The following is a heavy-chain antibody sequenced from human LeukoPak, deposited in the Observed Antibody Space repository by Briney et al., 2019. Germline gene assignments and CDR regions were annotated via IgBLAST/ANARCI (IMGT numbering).Heavy chain of an antibody. J-gene: IGHJ3*02. CDR2: KREDATGK. CDR1: GFTFSSYR. Sequence: PGGSLRLSCAASGFTFSSYRMSWVRQAPGKGLEWVANKREDATGKYYVDSVKGRFTISRDNAKNSLYLQMNDLRVEDTAMYYCASPTHMVRDSFYAFDMWGQGTMVTVSS. D-gene: IGHD3-10*01. V-gene: IGHV3-7*01. CDR3: ASPTHMVRDSFYAFDM.